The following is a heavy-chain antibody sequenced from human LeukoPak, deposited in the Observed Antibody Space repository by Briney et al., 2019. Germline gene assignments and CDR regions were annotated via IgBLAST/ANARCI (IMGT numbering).Heavy chain of an antibody. Sequence: PSETLSLTCAVYRGSFSAYYWSWIRQPPGKGLEWIGEINHSGSIKYNPSLKSRVTISADTSENHFSLKLSSVTAADTAVYYCARVGSGSASHTFDHWGQGTLVTVSS. CDR2: INHSGSI. D-gene: IGHD3-10*01. V-gene: IGHV4-34*01. CDR3: ARVGSGSASHTFDH. CDR1: RGSFSAYY. J-gene: IGHJ4*02.